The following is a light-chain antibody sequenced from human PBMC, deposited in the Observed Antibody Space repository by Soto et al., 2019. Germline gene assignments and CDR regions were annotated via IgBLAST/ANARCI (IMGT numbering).Light chain of an antibody. J-gene: IGLJ2*01. CDR3: AAWDDSLNVV. CDR1: SSNIGSNT. V-gene: IGLV1-44*01. Sequence: QSALTQPPSASGTPGQRVTISCSGSSSNIGSNTVNWYQQLPGTAPKLLIYSNNQRPSGVPDRFSGSTSGTSASLAISGLQSEDEADYYCAAWDDSLNVVFGGGTKLTVL. CDR2: SNN.